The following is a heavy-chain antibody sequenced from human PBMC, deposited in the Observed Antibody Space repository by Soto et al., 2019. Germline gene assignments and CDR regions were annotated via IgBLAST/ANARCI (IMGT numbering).Heavy chain of an antibody. Sequence: ASETLSLTCAVFGGFTSTNNWWSWVRRPPGKGLEWIGDAYHSGSTKYNPSLKSRVSISVDKSKNQISLKLTSATAADTAVYYCARNPPSSYYGGSGTFDYWGQGTLVTVSS. CDR2: AYHSGST. CDR3: ARNPPSSYYGGSGTFDY. CDR1: GGFTSTNNW. D-gene: IGHD3-10*01. V-gene: IGHV4-4*02. J-gene: IGHJ4*02.